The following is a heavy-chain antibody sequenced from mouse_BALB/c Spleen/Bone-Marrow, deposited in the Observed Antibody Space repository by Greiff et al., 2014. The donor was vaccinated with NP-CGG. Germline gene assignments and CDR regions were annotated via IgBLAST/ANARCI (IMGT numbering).Heavy chain of an antibody. CDR3: ARLSYYGRFAY. CDR1: GFDFSRYW. D-gene: IGHD1-1*01. Sequence: EVQLVESGGGLVQPGGSLKLSCAASGFDFSRYWMSWVRQAPGKGLEWIGEINPDSSTINYTPSLKDKFIISRDNAKNTLYLQMSKVRSEDAALYYCARLSYYGRFAYWGQGTLVTVSA. CDR2: INPDSSTI. J-gene: IGHJ3*01. V-gene: IGHV4-1*02.